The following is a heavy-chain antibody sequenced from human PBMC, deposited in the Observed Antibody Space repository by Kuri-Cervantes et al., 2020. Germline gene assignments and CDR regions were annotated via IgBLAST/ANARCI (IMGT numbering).Heavy chain of an antibody. CDR2: IYYSGST. CDR3: ARGAHSSSWATGFGY. CDR1: VESFSGYS. J-gene: IGHJ4*02. V-gene: IGHV4-59*01. D-gene: IGHD6-13*01. Sequence: SQTLSLTCAVYVESFSGYSWTWIRQPPGKGLEWIGYIYYSGSTNYNPSLKSRVTISVDTSKNQFSLKLSSVTAADAAVYYCARGAHSSSWATGFGYWGQGTLVTVSS.